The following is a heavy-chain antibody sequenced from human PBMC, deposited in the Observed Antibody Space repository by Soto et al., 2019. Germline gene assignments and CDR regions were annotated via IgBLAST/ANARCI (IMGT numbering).Heavy chain of an antibody. CDR3: ARSYYYGSASYSNFDY. D-gene: IGHD3-10*01. J-gene: IGHJ4*02. CDR2: VYYSGST. V-gene: IGHV4-39*01. Sequence: PSETLSLTCTVSGGSINSRSYSWGWIRQPPGKGLEWIGTVYYSGSTYYNPSLKSRVTVSVDMSKNQFSLKLSSVTAADTAVYYCARSYYYGSASYSNFDYWGRGTLVTVSS. CDR1: GGSINSRSYS.